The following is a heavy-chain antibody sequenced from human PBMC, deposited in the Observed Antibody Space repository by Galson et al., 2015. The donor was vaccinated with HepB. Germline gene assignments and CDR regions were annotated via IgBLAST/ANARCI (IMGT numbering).Heavy chain of an antibody. V-gene: IGHV3-23*01. J-gene: IGHJ4*02. D-gene: IGHD2-2*01. CDR3: AKELGYCSSTSCYDVMVVFDY. Sequence: APGKGLEWVSAISGSGGSTYYADSVKGRFTISRDNSKNTLYLQMNSLRAEDTAVYYCAKELGYCSSTSCYDVMVVFDYWSQGTLVTVSS. CDR2: ISGSGGST.